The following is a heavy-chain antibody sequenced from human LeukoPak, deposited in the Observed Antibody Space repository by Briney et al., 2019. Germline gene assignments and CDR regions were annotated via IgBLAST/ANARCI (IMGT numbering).Heavy chain of an antibody. Sequence: ASVKVSCKASGGTFSSYAISWVRQAPGQGLEWMGGIIPIFGTANYARKFQGRVTITTDESTSTAYMELSSLRSEDTAVYYCAREEGPGAFDPWGQGTLVTVSS. V-gene: IGHV1-69*05. J-gene: IGHJ5*02. CDR3: AREEGPGAFDP. CDR1: GGTFSSYA. CDR2: IIPIFGTA. D-gene: IGHD1-1*01.